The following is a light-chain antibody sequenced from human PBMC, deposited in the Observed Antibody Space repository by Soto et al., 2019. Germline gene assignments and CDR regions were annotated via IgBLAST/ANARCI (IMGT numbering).Light chain of an antibody. CDR1: TSNIGSNY. Sequence: QSVLTQPPSASVTPGQRVTISCSGSTSNIGSNYVNWYQQLPGTAPKLLIYSNNQRPSGVPDRFSGSRSGTSASLAISGLQSEDEADYYCETWDDSLNASVFGTGTKVTVL. CDR2: SNN. CDR3: ETWDDSLNASV. V-gene: IGLV1-44*01. J-gene: IGLJ1*01.